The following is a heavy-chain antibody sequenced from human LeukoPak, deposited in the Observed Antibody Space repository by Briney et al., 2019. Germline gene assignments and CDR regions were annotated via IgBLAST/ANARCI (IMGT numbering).Heavy chain of an antibody. D-gene: IGHD3-9*01. CDR1: GFTFSSYA. J-gene: IGHJ6*02. V-gene: IGHV3-30-3*01. CDR2: ISYDGSNE. CDR3: ARVLRYFDWLPHYYYYGMDV. Sequence: GGSLRLSCAASGFTFSSYAMHWVRQAPGKGLEWVAVISYDGSNEYYADSVKGRFTISRDNSKNTLYLQMNSLRAEDTAVYYCARVLRYFDWLPHYYYYGMDVWGQGTTVTVSS.